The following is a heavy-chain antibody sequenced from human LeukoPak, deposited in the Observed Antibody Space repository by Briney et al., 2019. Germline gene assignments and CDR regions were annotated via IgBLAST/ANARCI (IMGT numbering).Heavy chain of an antibody. Sequence: GASVKVSCKASGYTFTIYGISWVRQAPGPGLEWMGWISAYNGNTNYAQKLQGRVTMTTDTSTSTAYMELRSLRSDDTAVYYCARGDGPQEDIVGPGQLDYWGQGTLVTVSS. CDR3: ARGDGPQEDIVGPGQLDY. V-gene: IGHV1-18*01. J-gene: IGHJ4*02. D-gene: IGHD5-12*01. CDR2: ISAYNGNT. CDR1: GYTFTIYG.